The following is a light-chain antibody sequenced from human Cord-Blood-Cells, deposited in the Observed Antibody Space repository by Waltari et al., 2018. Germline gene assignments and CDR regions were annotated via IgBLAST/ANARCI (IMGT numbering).Light chain of an antibody. CDR1: SSDVGGYNY. CDR3: SSYTSSSWV. Sequence: QSALTQPASVSGSPGQSITIPCPGTSSDVGGYNYVSWYQQHPGKAPKLMIYEVSNRPSGVSNRFSGSKSGNTASLTISGLQAEDEADYYCSSYTSSSWVFGGGTKLTVL. CDR2: EVS. V-gene: IGLV2-14*01. J-gene: IGLJ3*02.